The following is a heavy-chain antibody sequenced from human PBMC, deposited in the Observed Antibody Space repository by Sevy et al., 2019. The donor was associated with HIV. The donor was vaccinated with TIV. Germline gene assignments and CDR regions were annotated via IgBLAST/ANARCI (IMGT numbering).Heavy chain of an antibody. CDR2: IRYDGSNK. Sequence: GGSLRLSCAASGFTFSSYGMHWVRQAPGKGLEWVAFIRYDGSNKYYADSVKGRFTISRDNSKNTLYLQMNSLRAEDTAVYYCAKGHYGNYYYYYMDVWGKGTTVTVSS. CDR1: GFTFSSYG. CDR3: AKGHYGNYYYYYMDV. V-gene: IGHV3-30*02. D-gene: IGHD3-10*01. J-gene: IGHJ6*03.